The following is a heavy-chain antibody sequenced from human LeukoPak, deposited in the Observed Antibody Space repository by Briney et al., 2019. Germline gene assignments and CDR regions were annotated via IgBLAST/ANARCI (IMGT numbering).Heavy chain of an antibody. CDR2: ISSSSSYI. CDR3: ARDVKPLEWDDY. Sequence: PGRSLRLSCAASGFTFSSYSMNWVRQAPGKGLEWVSSISSSSSYIYYANSVKGRFTISRDNAKNSLYLQMNSLRAEDTAVYYCARDVKPLEWDDYWGQGTLVTVSS. D-gene: IGHD1-26*01. V-gene: IGHV3-21*01. CDR1: GFTFSSYS. J-gene: IGHJ4*02.